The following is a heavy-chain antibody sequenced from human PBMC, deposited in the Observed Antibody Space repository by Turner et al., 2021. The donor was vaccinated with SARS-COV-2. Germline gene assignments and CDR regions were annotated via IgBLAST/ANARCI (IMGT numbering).Heavy chain of an antibody. Sequence: QVQLQESGPGLVKPSETLSLTCTVSGGPISSSSYFWGWFRQPPTKELEWIGSIYYRGTPYSNPSLNSRVSSSIDPSKNQFSMKLTSVTAADTALYFCARQAAGQGLDYWGRGILVTVSS. CDR1: GGPISSSSYF. J-gene: IGHJ4*02. CDR2: IYYRGTP. D-gene: IGHD3-10*01. V-gene: IGHV4-39*01. CDR3: ARQAAGQGLDY.